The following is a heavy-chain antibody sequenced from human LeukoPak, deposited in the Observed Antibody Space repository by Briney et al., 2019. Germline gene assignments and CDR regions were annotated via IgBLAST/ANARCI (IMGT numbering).Heavy chain of an antibody. V-gene: IGHV4-59*01. CDR1: GGSISSYY. Sequence: SETLSLTCTVSGGSISSYYWSWIRQPPGKGLEWIGYIYYSGSTNYNPSLKSRVTISVDTSKNQFSLKLSSVTAADTAVYYCARNDRGTLDYWGQGTLVTVSS. CDR2: IYYSGST. J-gene: IGHJ4*02. CDR3: ARNDRGTLDY.